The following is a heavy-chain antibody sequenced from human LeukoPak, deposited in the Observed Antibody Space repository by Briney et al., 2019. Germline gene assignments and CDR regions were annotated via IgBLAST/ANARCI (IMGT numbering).Heavy chain of an antibody. CDR2: INPNSGGT. CDR1: GYTLTGYY. V-gene: IGHV1-2*02. J-gene: IGHJ4*02. D-gene: IGHD3-9*01. Sequence: GASVKVSCKASGYTLTGYYMHWVRQAPGQGLEWMGWINPNSGGTNYAQKLQGRVIMTRDTSISTAYMELSRLRSDDTAVYYCARGYYDILTGRPKDFDYWGQGTLVTVSS. CDR3: ARGYYDILTGRPKDFDY.